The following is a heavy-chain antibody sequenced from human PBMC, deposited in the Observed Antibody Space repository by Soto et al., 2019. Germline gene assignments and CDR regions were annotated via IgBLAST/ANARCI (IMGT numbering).Heavy chain of an antibody. CDR1: GYTFASYA. Sequence: ASVKVSCKASGYTFASYAMHWVRQAPGQRLEWMGWINVGNGNTKYSQNFQGRDTITRDTSASTSYMEVSRLRSEDTAVYACARELRWEPPPTTFDSWGQRTLLTVSS. CDR2: INVGNGNT. V-gene: IGHV1-3*01. CDR3: ARELRWEPPPTTFDS. J-gene: IGHJ5*01. D-gene: IGHD1-26*01.